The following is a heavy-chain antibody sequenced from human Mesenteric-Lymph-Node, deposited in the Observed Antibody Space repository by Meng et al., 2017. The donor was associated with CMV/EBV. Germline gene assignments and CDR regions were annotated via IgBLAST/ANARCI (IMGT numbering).Heavy chain of an antibody. D-gene: IGHD3-10*01. Sequence: GESLKISCAASGFTFSSSAMSWVRQAPGKGLEWVSGIGSSGERIYYAGPVKGRFTISRDNSKNMLHLQMNSLRAEDTAIYYCAKGGEYDAFDIWGQGTMGTVSS. J-gene: IGHJ3*02. CDR3: AKGGEYDAFDI. CDR2: IGSSGERI. V-gene: IGHV3-23*01. CDR1: GFTFSSSA.